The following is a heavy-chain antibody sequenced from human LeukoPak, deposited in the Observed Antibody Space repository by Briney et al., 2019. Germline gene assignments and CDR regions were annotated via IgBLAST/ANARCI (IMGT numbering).Heavy chain of an antibody. J-gene: IGHJ4*02. D-gene: IGHD3-3*01. CDR3: AADPDYDFWSGYYD. CDR2: IVVGSVNT. CDR1: GFTFTNSA. Sequence: SVKVSCKASGFTFTNSAMQWVRQSRGQRLEWIGWIVVGSVNTNYAQKFQERATITRDMSTSTTYMELSSLRSEDTAVYYCAADPDYDFWSGYYDWGQGTLVTVSS. V-gene: IGHV1-58*02.